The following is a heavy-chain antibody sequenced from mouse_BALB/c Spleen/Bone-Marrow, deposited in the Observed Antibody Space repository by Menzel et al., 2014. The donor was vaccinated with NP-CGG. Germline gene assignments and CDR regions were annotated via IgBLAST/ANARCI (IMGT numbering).Heavy chain of an antibody. V-gene: IGHV2-9*02. D-gene: IGHD2-13*01. CDR1: GFSLSHYG. CDR3: ARVGDSDYAMDY. Sequence: VQLQQSGPGLVAPSQSLSITCTVSGFSLSHYGVHWVRQPPGKGLEWLGVIWVGGSTNYISALMSRLTISKDNSKSQVFLKMHSLQTDDTAMYFCARVGDSDYAMDYWGQGTSVTVSS. J-gene: IGHJ4*01. CDR2: IWVGGST.